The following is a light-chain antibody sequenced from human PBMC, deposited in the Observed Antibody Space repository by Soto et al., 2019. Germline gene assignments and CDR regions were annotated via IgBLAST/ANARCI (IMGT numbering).Light chain of an antibody. J-gene: IGKJ4*01. Sequence: DIQMPQAPSSLSASVGERVTITCRAGQSISSYLKWYQQKPWKAPKLLIYAASSLESGVPSRFSGSGSGTAFTLTISNLQPEDFATYSGQQSDSNPLTFGGGTKVVIK. V-gene: IGKV1-39*01. CDR3: QQSDSNPLT. CDR1: QSISSY. CDR2: AAS.